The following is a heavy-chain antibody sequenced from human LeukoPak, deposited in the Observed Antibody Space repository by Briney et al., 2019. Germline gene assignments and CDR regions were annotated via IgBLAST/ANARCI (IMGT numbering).Heavy chain of an antibody. V-gene: IGHV4-59*01. D-gene: IGHD1-14*01. CDR2: IYYSGST. Sequence: SETLSLTCTVSGGSISSYYWSWIRQPPGKGLEWIGYIYYSGSTNYNPSLKSRVTISVDTSKNQFSLKLSSVTAADTAVYYCARDFGIGRPEYFDYWGQGTLVTVSS. J-gene: IGHJ4*02. CDR1: GGSISSYY. CDR3: ARDFGIGRPEYFDY.